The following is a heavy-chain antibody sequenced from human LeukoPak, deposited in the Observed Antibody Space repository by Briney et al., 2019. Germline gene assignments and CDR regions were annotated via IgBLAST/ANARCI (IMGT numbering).Heavy chain of an antibody. V-gene: IGHV3-23*01. J-gene: IGHJ1*01. D-gene: IGHD6-13*01. CDR3: AKDRVAATGIGELEH. Sequence: GGSLRLSCAASGFTLNTYAMSWVRQAPGKGLEWVSAISGRGDSTYYTDSVKGRFTISRDNSKNTLYLQMNSLRAEDTAVYYCAKDRVAATGIGELEHGGQGTLVTVSS. CDR2: ISGRGDST. CDR1: GFTLNTYA.